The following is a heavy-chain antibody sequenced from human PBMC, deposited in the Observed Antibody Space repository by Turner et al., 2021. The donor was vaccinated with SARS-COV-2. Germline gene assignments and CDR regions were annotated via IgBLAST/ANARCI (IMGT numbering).Heavy chain of an antibody. V-gene: IGHV3-53*01. CDR3: ARDLGGLRFDY. J-gene: IGHJ4*02. D-gene: IGHD2-15*01. CDR1: GFTLSSNY. CDR2: IYSGGST. Sequence: VQLVESGGGVVQPGRSLRLSCAASGFTLSSNYMSWVRQAPGKGLEWVSVIYSGGSTFYADSLKGRFTISRDNSKNTLYLQMNSLRAEDTAFYYCARDLGGLRFDYWGQGTLVTVSS.